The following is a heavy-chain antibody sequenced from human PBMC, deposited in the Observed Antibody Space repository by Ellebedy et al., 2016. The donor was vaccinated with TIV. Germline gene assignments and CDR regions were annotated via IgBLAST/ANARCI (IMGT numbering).Heavy chain of an antibody. CDR1: GFTFSSYS. V-gene: IGHV3-48*02. CDR3: ASFHSTGY. CDR2: ITGPGSST. D-gene: IGHD6-25*01. J-gene: IGHJ4*02. Sequence: GESLKISCAASGFTFSSYSMNWIRQAPGKGLEWVSYITGPGSSTSYADSVKGRFTISRDNAQASLYLQMNSLGDEDTAVYYCASFHSTGYWGQGTLVTVSS.